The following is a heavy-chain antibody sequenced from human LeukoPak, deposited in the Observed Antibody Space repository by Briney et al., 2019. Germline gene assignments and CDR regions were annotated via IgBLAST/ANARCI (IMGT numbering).Heavy chain of an antibody. D-gene: IGHD3-22*01. CDR3: ATSSPYYYDSSGYPAPFDY. CDR2: IYYSGST. J-gene: IGHJ4*02. Sequence: PSETLSLTCTVSGGSISSYYWSWIRQPPGKGLEWVGSIYYSGSTYYNPSLKSRVTISVDTSKNQFSLKLSSVTAADTAVYYCATSSPYYYDSSGYPAPFDYWGQGTLVTVSS. V-gene: IGHV4-59*05. CDR1: GGSISSYY.